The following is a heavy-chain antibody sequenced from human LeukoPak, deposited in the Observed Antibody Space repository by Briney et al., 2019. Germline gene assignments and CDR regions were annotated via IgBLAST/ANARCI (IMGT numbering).Heavy chain of an antibody. V-gene: IGHV3-30*02. Sequence: PGGSLRHSRAASGFTFSSYGMHWVRQAPGKGLEWVAFIRYDGSNKYYADSVKGRFTISRYNSKNTLYLQMNSLRAEDTAVYYCAKDQDVVVVAATQIDYWGQGTVIAVSS. CDR3: AKDQDVVVVAATQIDY. J-gene: IGHJ4*02. D-gene: IGHD2-15*01. CDR2: IRYDGSNK. CDR1: GFTFSSYG.